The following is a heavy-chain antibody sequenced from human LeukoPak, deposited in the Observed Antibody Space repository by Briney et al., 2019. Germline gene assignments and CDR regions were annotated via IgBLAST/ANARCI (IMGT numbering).Heavy chain of an antibody. CDR2: IYYGGST. V-gene: IGHV4-59*01. CDR3: ARVATDLAAYCGGDCYFYYFDY. J-gene: IGHJ4*02. CDR1: GGSISSYY. D-gene: IGHD2-21*02. Sequence: SETLSLTCTVSGGSISSYYWSWIRQPPGKGLEWIGYIYYGGSTNYNPSLKSRVTISVDTSKNQFFLKLSSVTAADTAVYYCARVATDLAAYCGGDCYFYYFDYWGQGTLVTVSS.